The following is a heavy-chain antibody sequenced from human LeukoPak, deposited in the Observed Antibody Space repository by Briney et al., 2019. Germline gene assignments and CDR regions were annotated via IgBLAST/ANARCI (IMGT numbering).Heavy chain of an antibody. Sequence: SETLSLTCAVYGGSFSGYYWSWIRQPPGKGLEWIGEINHSGSTNYNPSLKSRVTISVDTSKNQFSLKLSSVTAADTAVYYCARGPLSRYFDWSYWGQGTLVTVSS. D-gene: IGHD3-9*01. CDR3: ARGPLSRYFDWSY. V-gene: IGHV4-34*01. CDR1: GGSFSGYY. CDR2: INHSGST. J-gene: IGHJ4*02.